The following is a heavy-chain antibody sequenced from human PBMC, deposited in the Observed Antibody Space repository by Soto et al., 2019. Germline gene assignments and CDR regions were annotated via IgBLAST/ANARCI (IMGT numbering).Heavy chain of an antibody. V-gene: IGHV1-18*01. CDR3: ARVVPGAEAWFGP. Sequence: GASLKVSCETSYYTFSNYGITWVRQAPGQPLEWLGWISLYSDGTNYAQKFQGRVSMTTDTSTTTAYMELRSLRSDDTAVYYCARVVPGAEAWFGPWGQGNLVTVSS. CDR2: ISLYSDGT. CDR1: YYTFSNYG. J-gene: IGHJ5*02. D-gene: IGHD2-2*01.